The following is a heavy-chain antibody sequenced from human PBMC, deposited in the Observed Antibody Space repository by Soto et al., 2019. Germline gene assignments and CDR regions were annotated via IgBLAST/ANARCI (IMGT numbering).Heavy chain of an antibody. D-gene: IGHD7-27*01. CDR1: GDSVTSGSYY. CDR2: ISYTGRT. CDR3: AREWGILPYYVMNV. Sequence: SETLSLTCIVSGDSVTSGSYYWTWLRQPPGKGLEWIGYISYTGRTKYNPSLQSRVTISVDTSKNDFSLNLSSVTAADTAVYFCAREWGILPYYVMNVWGHGTAVTVS. J-gene: IGHJ6*02. V-gene: IGHV4-61*03.